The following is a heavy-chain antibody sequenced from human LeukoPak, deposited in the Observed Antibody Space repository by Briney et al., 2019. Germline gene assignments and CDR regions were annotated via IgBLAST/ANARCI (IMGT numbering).Heavy chain of an antibody. CDR3: AILDHYYHSNP. Sequence: ASVKVSCKASGYTFSNYGISWVRQAPGQGLEWMGWISVYNGDTNYAQKFQGRVTITADESTSTAYMELSSLRSEDTAVYYCAILDHYYHSNPWGQGTLVTVSS. CDR2: ISVYNGDT. D-gene: IGHD3-22*01. J-gene: IGHJ5*02. CDR1: GYTFSNYG. V-gene: IGHV1-18*01.